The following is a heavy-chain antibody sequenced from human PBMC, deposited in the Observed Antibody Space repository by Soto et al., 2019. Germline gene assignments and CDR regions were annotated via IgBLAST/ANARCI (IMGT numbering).Heavy chain of an antibody. CDR3: AKDTGSGYYGSGSYPDHAFDI. V-gene: IGHV3-23*01. J-gene: IGHJ3*02. Sequence: EVQLLESGGGLVQPGGSLRLSCAASGFTFSSYAMSWVRQAPGKGLEWISAISGSGGSTYYADSVKGRFTISRDNSKNTLYLQMNSLRAEDTAVYYCAKDTGSGYYGSGSYPDHAFDIWGQGTMVTVSS. CDR2: ISGSGGST. D-gene: IGHD3-10*01. CDR1: GFTFSSYA.